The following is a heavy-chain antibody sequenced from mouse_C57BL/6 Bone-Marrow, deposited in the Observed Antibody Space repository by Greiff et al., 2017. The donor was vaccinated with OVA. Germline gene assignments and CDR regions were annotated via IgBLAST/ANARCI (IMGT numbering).Heavy chain of an antibody. CDR2: IYPSDSET. Sequence: QVQLQQPGAELVRPGSSVKLSCKASGYTFTSYWMDWVKQRPGQGLEWIGNIYPSDSETPYNQKFKDKATLTVDKSSSTAYMQLSSLTSEDSAVYYCARGGTTTFDDGGQGTTLTVSP. CDR3: ARGGTTTFDD. V-gene: IGHV1-61*01. J-gene: IGHJ2*01. CDR1: GYTFTSYW. D-gene: IGHD1-1*01.